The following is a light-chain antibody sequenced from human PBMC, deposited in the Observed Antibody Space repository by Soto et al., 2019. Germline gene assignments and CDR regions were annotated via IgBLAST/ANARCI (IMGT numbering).Light chain of an antibody. CDR1: QRISTN. Sequence: DIEMTQSPRILSVSLRARAAISFRASQRISTNLAWYQHIPGQAPRLRIVSSSRRPTDVPARFSGSGSGTEFTLTISSLQPDDFATYYCQQYNTYSTFGQGTGLEI. J-gene: IGKJ5*01. CDR2: SSS. V-gene: IGKV3-15*01. CDR3: QQYNTYST.